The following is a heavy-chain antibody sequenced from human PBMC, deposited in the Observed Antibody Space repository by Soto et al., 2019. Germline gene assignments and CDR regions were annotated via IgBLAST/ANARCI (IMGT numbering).Heavy chain of an antibody. V-gene: IGHV1-69*01. CDR3: AGGGGRPSRGNEY. Sequence: QVQLVQSGAEVKKPGSSVKVSCKASGGTFSSYSIIWVRQAPGQGLEWMGEIIPIFGTANYAQKFQGRVKNTAEETTGTAYLEPSRLRTEETAVLFRAGGGGRPSRGNEYWGQGTLVNVSS. J-gene: IGHJ4*02. CDR1: GGTFSSYS. D-gene: IGHD1-26*01. CDR2: IIPIFGTA.